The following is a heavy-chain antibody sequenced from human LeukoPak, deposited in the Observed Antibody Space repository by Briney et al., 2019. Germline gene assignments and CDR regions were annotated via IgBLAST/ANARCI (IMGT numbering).Heavy chain of an antibody. CDR3: ASPMIVVAPGAFDI. J-gene: IGHJ3*02. D-gene: IGHD3-22*01. Sequence: PGGSLRLSCAASGFTFSSYSMNWVRQAPGKGLEWVSSISSSSGYIYYADSVKGRFTISRDNAKNSLYLQMNSLRAEDTAVYYCASPMIVVAPGAFDIWGQGTMVTVSS. CDR1: GFTFSSYS. V-gene: IGHV3-21*01. CDR2: ISSSSGYI.